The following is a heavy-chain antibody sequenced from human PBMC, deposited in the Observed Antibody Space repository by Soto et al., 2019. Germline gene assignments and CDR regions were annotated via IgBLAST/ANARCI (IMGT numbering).Heavy chain of an antibody. CDR1: GGSFTFSGYY. Sequence: PSETLSLTCTVYGGSFTFSGYYWSWIRQPPGKGLEWIGEINHSGSTNYNPSIESRVTISLDTSKNQFSLDLTSVTAADTAVYSCVRGRILRLRFGDFDSWGQGTLVTVSS. CDR2: INHSGST. CDR3: VRGRILRLRFGDFDS. J-gene: IGHJ4*02. D-gene: IGHD5-12*01. V-gene: IGHV4-34*01.